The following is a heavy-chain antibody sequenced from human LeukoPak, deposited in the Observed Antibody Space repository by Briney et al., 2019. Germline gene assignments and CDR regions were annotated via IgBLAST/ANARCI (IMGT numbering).Heavy chain of an antibody. D-gene: IGHD1-7*01. Sequence: ASVKVPCKASGYTFTGYYMHWVRQAPGQGLEWVGRINPNSGGTNYAQKFQGRVTMTRDTSISTAYMELSRLRSDDTAVYYCAREFKRYNWNYGWALLGGQGTLVTVSS. CDR2: INPNSGGT. CDR1: GYTFTGYY. J-gene: IGHJ4*02. V-gene: IGHV1-2*06. CDR3: AREFKRYNWNYGWALL.